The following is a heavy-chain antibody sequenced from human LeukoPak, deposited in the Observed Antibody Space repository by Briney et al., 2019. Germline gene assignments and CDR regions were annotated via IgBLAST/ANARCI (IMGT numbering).Heavy chain of an antibody. Sequence: SGGSLRLSCAASGFTFSTYAMNWVRQAPGKGLGWVSVICDDGSRTHYADSVKGRFTISRDNSKNTLYLQMNSLRAEDTAVYYCAKTVEQQLVRAPFDYWGQGALVTVSA. J-gene: IGHJ4*02. D-gene: IGHD6-13*01. CDR2: ICDDGSRT. CDR1: GFTFSTYA. V-gene: IGHV3-23*01. CDR3: AKTVEQQLVRAPFDY.